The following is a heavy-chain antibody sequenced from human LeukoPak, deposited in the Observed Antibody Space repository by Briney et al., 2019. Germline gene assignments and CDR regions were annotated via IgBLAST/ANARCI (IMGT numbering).Heavy chain of an antibody. D-gene: IGHD6-6*01. Sequence: PSETLSLTCAVYGGSFSGYYWSWIRQPPGKGLEWIGEINHSGSTNYNPSLKSRVTISVDTSKNQFSLKLSSVTAADTAVYYCARTIAARPYYYYGMDVWGQGTTVTASS. CDR2: INHSGST. CDR3: ARTIAARPYYYYGMDV. CDR1: GGSFSGYY. V-gene: IGHV4-34*01. J-gene: IGHJ6*02.